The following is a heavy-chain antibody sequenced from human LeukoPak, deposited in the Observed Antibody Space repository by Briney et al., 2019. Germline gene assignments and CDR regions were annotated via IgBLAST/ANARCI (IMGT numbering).Heavy chain of an antibody. V-gene: IGHV3-48*03. Sequence: PGGSLRLSCTASGFTFSNFEMSWVRQAPGKGLEWVSYISNSGSTIYYADSVKGRFTISRDNAKNSLSLQMHSLRAEDTAVYYCARGRRWFGELLNAFDIWGQGTMVTVSS. CDR3: ARGRRWFGELLNAFDI. CDR1: GFTFSNFE. J-gene: IGHJ3*02. D-gene: IGHD3-10*01. CDR2: ISNSGSTI.